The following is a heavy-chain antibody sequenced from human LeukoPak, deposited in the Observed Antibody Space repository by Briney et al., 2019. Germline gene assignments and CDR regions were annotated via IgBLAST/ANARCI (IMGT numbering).Heavy chain of an antibody. CDR2: INPTGDST. J-gene: IGHJ4*02. V-gene: IGHV1-46*01. CDR3: ARHPSPQLHHFDY. D-gene: IGHD2-2*01. CDR1: GYTFTGYY. Sequence: ASVKVSCKASGYTFTGYYMHWVRQAPGQGLEWMGIINPTGDSTSYAQKFQARVTMTRDTSTNTVYMELSSLRSEDTAVYYCARHPSPQLHHFDYWGQETLVTVSS.